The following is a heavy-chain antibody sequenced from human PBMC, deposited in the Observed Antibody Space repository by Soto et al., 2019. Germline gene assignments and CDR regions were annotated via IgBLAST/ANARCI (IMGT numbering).Heavy chain of an antibody. CDR3: ARDEGFRTTGTTFDY. CDR2: ISAYNGNT. D-gene: IGHD1-1*01. Sequence: GASVKVSCKASGYTFTSYGISWVRQAPGQGLEWMGWISAYNGNTNYAQKLQGRVTMTTDTSTSTAYMELRSLRSDDTAVYYCARDEGFRTTGTTFDYWGQGTLVTVSS. CDR1: GYTFTSYG. V-gene: IGHV1-18*01. J-gene: IGHJ4*02.